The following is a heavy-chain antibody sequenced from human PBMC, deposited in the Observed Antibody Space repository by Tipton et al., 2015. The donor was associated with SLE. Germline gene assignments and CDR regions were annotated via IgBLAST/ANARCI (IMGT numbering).Heavy chain of an antibody. V-gene: IGHV4-34*01. Sequence: TLSLTCSVSGGSISGSSHYWVWIRQPPGKGLEWIGEINHSGSTNYNTSLKSRVTISVDTSKNQFSLKLSSVTAADTAVYYCARGGTLWYYYSYMDVWGKGTTVTFSS. CDR3: ARGGTLWYYYSYMDV. J-gene: IGHJ6*03. CDR1: GGSISGSSHY. CDR2: INHSGST. D-gene: IGHD3-16*01.